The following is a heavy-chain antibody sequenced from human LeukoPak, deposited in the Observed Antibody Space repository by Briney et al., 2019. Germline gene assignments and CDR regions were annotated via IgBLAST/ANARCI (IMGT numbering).Heavy chain of an antibody. CDR3: ARDSYDILTGYYWGFDY. V-gene: IGHV3-48*04. CDR1: GFTFSSYG. CDR2: ISSSGSAI. J-gene: IGHJ4*02. D-gene: IGHD3-9*01. Sequence: GGSLRLSCAASGFTFSSYGMHWVRQAPGKGLEGVSYISSSGSAIYYADSVKGRFTISRDNAKNSLYLLMNSLRAADTAVYYCARDSYDILTGYYWGFDYWGQGTLVTVSS.